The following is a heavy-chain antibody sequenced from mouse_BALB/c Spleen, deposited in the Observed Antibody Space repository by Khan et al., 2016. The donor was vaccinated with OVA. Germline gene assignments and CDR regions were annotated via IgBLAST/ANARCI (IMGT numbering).Heavy chain of an antibody. D-gene: IGHD2-14*01. CDR1: GFSLSRYN. CDR3: ARTYYRYDGYYAMDY. CDR2: IRGDGGT. V-gene: IGHV2-6-4*01. Sequence: QVQLKESGPGLVAPSQSLSITCTVSGFSLSRYNIHWVRQPPGKGLEWLGMIRGDGGTDYSSVLIYRLSISKDNSKSQVFLKMNSLQTDDTAMYYCARTYYRYDGYYAMDYWGQGTSVTVSS. J-gene: IGHJ4*01.